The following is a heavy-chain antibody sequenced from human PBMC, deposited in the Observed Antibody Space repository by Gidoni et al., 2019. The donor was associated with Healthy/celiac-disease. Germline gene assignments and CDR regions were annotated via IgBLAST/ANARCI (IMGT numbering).Heavy chain of an antibody. D-gene: IGHD6-13*01. Sequence: QVQLVESGGGVVQPGRSLRLSCAASAFTFSSYGMHWVRQAPGKGLEWVAVIWYDGSNKYYADSVKGRFTISRDNSKNTLYLQMNSLRAEDTAVYYCARDGYSSSWYGPYGMDVWGQGTTVTVSS. CDR3: ARDGYSSSWYGPYGMDV. CDR2: IWYDGSNK. CDR1: AFTFSSYG. V-gene: IGHV3-33*01. J-gene: IGHJ6*02.